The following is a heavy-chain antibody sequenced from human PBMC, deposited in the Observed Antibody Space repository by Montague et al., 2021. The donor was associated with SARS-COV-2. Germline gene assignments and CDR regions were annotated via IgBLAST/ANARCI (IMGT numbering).Heavy chain of an antibody. CDR2: ISYRDVT. Sequence: SETLSLTCTVSGGSITTEAYHWGWIRQSPGKGLEWIGTISYRDVTYYNPSLKTRVNISVDTSRTHFSLTLRSVTAADTAVYSCARHVSTGPGRGFIDDWGQGTLVTVSS. CDR3: ARHVSTGPGRGFIDD. V-gene: IGHV4-39*01. CDR1: GGSITTEAYH. D-gene: IGHD1-1*01. J-gene: IGHJ1*01.